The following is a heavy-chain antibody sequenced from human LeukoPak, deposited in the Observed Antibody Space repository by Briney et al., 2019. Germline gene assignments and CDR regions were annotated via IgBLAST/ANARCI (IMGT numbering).Heavy chain of an antibody. CDR1: GNTFTFTAYY. V-gene: IGHV1-2*02. CDR2: INPNSGGT. CDR3: ARARDIVVVPADNWFDP. D-gene: IGHD2-2*01. Sequence: ASVKVSCKASGNTFTFTAYYIHWVRQAPGQGLEWMGWINPNSGGTNYAQKFQGRVTMTRDTSISTAYMELSRLRSDDTAVYYCARARDIVVVPADNWFDPWGQGTLVTVSS. J-gene: IGHJ5*02.